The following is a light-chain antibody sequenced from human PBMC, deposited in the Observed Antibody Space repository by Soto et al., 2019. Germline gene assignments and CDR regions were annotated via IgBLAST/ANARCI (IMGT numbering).Light chain of an antibody. CDR3: QQYNDSFPYT. CDR2: KAS. J-gene: IGKJ2*01. Sequence: DIQMTQSPSTLSASVGDRVTITCRVSQSISTWLAWYQQKPGTAPKLLIYKASTLESGVPSRFSGSRSGTEFTLTVSSLQPDDFATYYCQQYNDSFPYTFGQGTKVDIK. CDR1: QSISTW. V-gene: IGKV1-5*03.